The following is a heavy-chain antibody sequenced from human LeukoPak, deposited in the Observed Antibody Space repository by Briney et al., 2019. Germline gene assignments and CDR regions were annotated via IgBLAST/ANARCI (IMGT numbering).Heavy chain of an antibody. J-gene: IGHJ3*02. CDR3: ARQQDRSGLVRVAFDI. Sequence: GESLKFSCKASGYSFTTYWIGWVRQMPGKGLEYMGLIYPSDSETRYSPSFQGQVTISADRSTSTAYLQWSSLKASDTAMYYCARQQDRSGLVRVAFDIWGQGTMVSVSS. D-gene: IGHD3-22*01. CDR1: GYSFTTYW. V-gene: IGHV5-51*01. CDR2: IYPSDSET.